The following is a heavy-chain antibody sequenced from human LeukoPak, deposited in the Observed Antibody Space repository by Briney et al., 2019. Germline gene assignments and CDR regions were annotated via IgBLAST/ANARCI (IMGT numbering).Heavy chain of an antibody. Sequence: ASVKVSCKTTGYTFTNYGITWVRQAPGQGVEWMGWINPNSGDTNYAQRFQGRVTMTRDTSISTAYMELNRLKSDDTAVYYCARNDFCSGCLDYWGPRALVTVSS. CDR2: INPNSGDT. V-gene: IGHV1-2*02. D-gene: IGHD3-3*01. CDR1: GYTFTNYG. CDR3: ARNDFCSGCLDY. J-gene: IGHJ4*02.